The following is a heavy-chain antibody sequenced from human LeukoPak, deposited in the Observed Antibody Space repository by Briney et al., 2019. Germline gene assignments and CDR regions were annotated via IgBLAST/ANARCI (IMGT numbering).Heavy chain of an antibody. CDR3: ARGGSGSYNMFDY. CDR2: IWYDGSNK. CDR1: GFTFSSYG. Sequence: PGGSLRLSCAASGFTFSSYGMHWVRQAPGKGLEWVAVIWYDGSNKYYADSVKGRFTISRDNSKNTLYLQMNSLRAEDTAVYYCARGGSGSYNMFDYWGQGTLVTVS. V-gene: IGHV3-33*01. D-gene: IGHD1-26*01. J-gene: IGHJ4*02.